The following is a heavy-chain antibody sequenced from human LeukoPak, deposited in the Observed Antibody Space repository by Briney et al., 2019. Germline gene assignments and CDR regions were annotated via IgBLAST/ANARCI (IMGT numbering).Heavy chain of an antibody. J-gene: IGHJ6*02. V-gene: IGHV3-23*01. D-gene: IGHD5-24*01. CDR2: ISGNGDST. CDR3: AREGWLQRKIYYGMDV. CDR1: RFTFNSYA. Sequence: RGSLRLSCAASRFTFNSYATSWVRQAPGKGLEWGSTISGNGDSTSYAHSVKGRSTISRDNSKNTLYLQMNSLRAEDTAVCYCAREGWLQRKIYYGMDVWGQGTTVTVSS.